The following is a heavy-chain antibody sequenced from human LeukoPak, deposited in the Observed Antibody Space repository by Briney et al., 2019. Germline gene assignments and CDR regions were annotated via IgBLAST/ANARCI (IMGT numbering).Heavy chain of an antibody. Sequence: GGSLRLSCAASGFAFSSYAMSWVRQAPGKGLEWVSGIDGSAGSTCYADSVKGRFTISRDNSKNTLYLQMNSLRAEDTAVYYCAKDRSGYSGYGFDYWGQGSLVTVSS. CDR3: AKDRSGYSGYGFDY. CDR2: IDGSAGST. CDR1: GFAFSSYA. D-gene: IGHD5-12*01. V-gene: IGHV3-23*01. J-gene: IGHJ4*02.